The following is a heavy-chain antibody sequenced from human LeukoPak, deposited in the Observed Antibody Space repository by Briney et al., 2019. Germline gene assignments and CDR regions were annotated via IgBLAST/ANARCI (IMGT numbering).Heavy chain of an antibody. V-gene: IGHV3-21*01. CDR3: ARTYWDLLRGALLDY. J-gene: IGHJ4*02. Sequence: GGSLRLSCAASGFTFSSYNMNWVRQAPGKGLEWVSSISSSSSYIYYADSVKGRFTISRDNAKNSLYLQMNSLRAEDTAVYYCARTYWDLLRGALLDYWGQGTLVTVSS. D-gene: IGHD1-26*01. CDR1: GFTFSSYN. CDR2: ISSSSSYI.